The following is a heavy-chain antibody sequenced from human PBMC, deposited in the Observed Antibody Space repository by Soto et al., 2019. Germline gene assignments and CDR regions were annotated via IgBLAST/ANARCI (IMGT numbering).Heavy chain of an antibody. D-gene: IGHD6-6*01. CDR2: INHSGST. V-gene: IGHV4-34*01. CDR3: AREYGSSGIDS. Sequence: SETLSLTCAVYGGSFSGYYWSWIRQPPGKGLEWIGEINHSGSTNYNPSLKSRVTISVDTSKNQFSLKLSSVTAADTAVYYCAREYGSSGIDSWGQGTLATVSS. J-gene: IGHJ4*02. CDR1: GGSFSGYY.